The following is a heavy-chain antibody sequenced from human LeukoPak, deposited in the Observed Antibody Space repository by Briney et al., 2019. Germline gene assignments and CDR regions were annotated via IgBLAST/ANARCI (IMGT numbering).Heavy chain of an antibody. V-gene: IGHV1-69*05. D-gene: IGHD3-9*01. CDR3: ARDQLGYYDILTGSLPHAFDI. J-gene: IGHJ3*02. Sequence: SVKVSCKASGGTFSSYAISWVRQAPGQGLEWMGGIIPIFGTANYAQKFQGRVTITTDESTSTAYMELSSLRSEDTAVYYCARDQLGYYDILTGSLPHAFDIWGQGTMVTVSS. CDR2: IIPIFGTA. CDR1: GGTFSSYA.